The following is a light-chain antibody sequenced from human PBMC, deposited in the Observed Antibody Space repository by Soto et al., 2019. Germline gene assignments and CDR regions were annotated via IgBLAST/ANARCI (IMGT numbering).Light chain of an antibody. CDR2: EVT. Sequence: QSALTQPASVSGSPGQSITISCTGTSSDVGNYIYVSWYQQHPGKAPKLMIYEVTNRPSGVSNRFSGSKSGNTASLTISGLQAEDEADYYCSSYTRSSTVVFGGGTKVTVL. CDR3: SSYTRSSTVV. J-gene: IGLJ2*01. CDR1: SSDVGNYIY. V-gene: IGLV2-14*01.